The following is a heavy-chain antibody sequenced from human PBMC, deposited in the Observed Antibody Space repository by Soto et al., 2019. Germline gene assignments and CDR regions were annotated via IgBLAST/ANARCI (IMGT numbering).Heavy chain of an antibody. J-gene: IGHJ6*03. CDR2: MSYSRIT. Sequence: SETLSLTCTVSGDSISSTSYFWGWIRQPPGRGLEYIGSMSYSRITYSNPSLAGRVTISVDKSKNQFSLKLSSVTAADTAVYYCARTLAGIAAAATNTYSSYSTDVWGKGTTVTLAS. CDR1: GDSISSTSYF. D-gene: IGHD6-13*01. CDR3: ARTLAGIAAAATNTYSSYSTDV. V-gene: IGHV4-39*07.